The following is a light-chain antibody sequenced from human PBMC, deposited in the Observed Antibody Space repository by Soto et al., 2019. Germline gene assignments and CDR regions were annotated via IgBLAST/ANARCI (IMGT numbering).Light chain of an antibody. CDR2: KAS. J-gene: IGKJ1*01. CDR3: QQYSTYTPRT. Sequence: DIHMTHSPATLSACLGDRLTITCRASQSISIWLAWYQQKPGKAPKILIYKASSLESGVPSRFSGSGSGTEFTLTISSLQPDDFATYYCQQYSTYTPRTFGQGTKVDIK. V-gene: IGKV1-5*03. CDR1: QSISIW.